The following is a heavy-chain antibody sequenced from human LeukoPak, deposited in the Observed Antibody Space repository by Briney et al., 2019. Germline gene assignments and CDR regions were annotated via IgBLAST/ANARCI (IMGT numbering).Heavy chain of an antibody. CDR2: ISAYNGNT. D-gene: IGHD1-26*01. Sequence: ASVKVSCKASGYTFTSYGISWVRQAPGQGLDWTGWISAYNGNTNYAQKLQGRVTMTTDTSTSTAYMELRSMRSDDTAVYYCAISPHSGSYSIIWGQGPMVTVSS. CDR3: AISPHSGSYSII. J-gene: IGHJ3*02. CDR1: GYTFTSYG. V-gene: IGHV1-18*01.